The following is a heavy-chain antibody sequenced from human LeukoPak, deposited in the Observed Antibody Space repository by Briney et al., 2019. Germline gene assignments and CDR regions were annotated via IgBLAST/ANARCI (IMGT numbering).Heavy chain of an antibody. CDR1: GFTFSSYG. V-gene: IGHV3-30*02. D-gene: IGHD5-24*01. J-gene: IGHJ4*02. CDR2: IRYDGSNK. CDR3: AKDHGASRWLQLLYDY. Sequence: GGSLRLSCAASGFTFSSYGMHWVRQAPGKGLEWVAFIRYDGSNKYYADSVKGRFTISRDNSKNTLYLQMNSLRAEDTAVYYCAKDHGASRWLQLLYDYWGQGTLVTVSS.